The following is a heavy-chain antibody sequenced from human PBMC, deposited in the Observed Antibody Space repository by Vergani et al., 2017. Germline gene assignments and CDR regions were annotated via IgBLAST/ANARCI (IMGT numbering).Heavy chain of an antibody. J-gene: IGHJ6*02. Sequence: QVQLVQSGAEVKKPGSSVKVSCKASGGPFSSYAISWVRQAPGQGLEWMGGIIPIFGTANYAQKFQGRVTITADESTSTAYMELSSLRSEDTAVYYCARSEYSSSLISGYYYGMDVWGQGTTVTVSS. CDR3: ARSEYSSSLISGYYYGMDV. CDR2: IIPIFGTA. CDR1: GGPFSSYA. V-gene: IGHV1-69*01. D-gene: IGHD6-6*01.